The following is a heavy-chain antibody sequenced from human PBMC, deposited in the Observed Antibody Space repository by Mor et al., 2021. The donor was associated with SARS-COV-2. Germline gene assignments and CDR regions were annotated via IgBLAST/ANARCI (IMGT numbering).Heavy chain of an antibody. CDR3: TRLDLSGSYLGAFDY. J-gene: IGHJ4*02. V-gene: IGHV3-73*01. CDR2: T. D-gene: IGHD1-26*01. Sequence: TAYAASVKGRFTISRDDSKNTAYLQMNSLKTEDTAVYYCTRLDLSGSYLGAFDYWGQGTLVTVSS.